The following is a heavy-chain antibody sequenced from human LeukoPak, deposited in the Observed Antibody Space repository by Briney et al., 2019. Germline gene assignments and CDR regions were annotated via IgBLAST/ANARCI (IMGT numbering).Heavy chain of an antibody. CDR3: ASAQYYFDSSGYFPLDY. D-gene: IGHD3-22*01. J-gene: IGHJ4*02. Sequence: SETLSLTCAVYGGSFSGYYWSWIRQPPGKGLEWIGEINHSGSTNYNPSLKSRVTISVDTSKNQFSLKLSSVTAADTAVYYCASAQYYFDSSGYFPLDYWGQGTLVTVSS. CDR2: INHSGST. V-gene: IGHV4-34*01. CDR1: GGSFSGYY.